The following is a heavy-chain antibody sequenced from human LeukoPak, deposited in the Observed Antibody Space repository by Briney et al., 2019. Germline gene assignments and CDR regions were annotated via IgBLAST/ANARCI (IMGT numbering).Heavy chain of an antibody. J-gene: IGHJ4*02. Sequence: GGSLRLSCAASGFTFSNSALSWVRQAPGKGLEWVSDISGSGGSTYYADSVKGRFTISRDNAKNSLYLQMNSLRAEDTAVYYCARGGGYDYVWGSYRQPYYFDYWGQGTLVTVSS. D-gene: IGHD3-16*02. CDR3: ARGGGYDYVWGSYRQPYYFDY. V-gene: IGHV3-23*01. CDR2: ISGSGGST. CDR1: GFTFSNSA.